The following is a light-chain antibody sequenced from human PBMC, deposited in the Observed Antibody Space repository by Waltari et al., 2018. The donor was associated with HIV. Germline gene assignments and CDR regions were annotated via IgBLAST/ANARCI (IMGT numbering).Light chain of an antibody. Sequence: VMLLSPATLSVSPGGEATLSCRASQSVSSKLAWYQQKPGQAPRLLIYGASTRSTGIPGRFSGSESGTEFILTISSLQSEDCAVYYCQQYYKWPLTFGQGTRLEIK. CDR3: QQYYKWPLT. J-gene: IGKJ5*01. CDR1: QSVSSK. CDR2: GAS. V-gene: IGKV3D-15*01.